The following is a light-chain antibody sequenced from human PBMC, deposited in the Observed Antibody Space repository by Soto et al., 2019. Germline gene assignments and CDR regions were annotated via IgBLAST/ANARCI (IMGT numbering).Light chain of an antibody. J-gene: IGKJ1*01. CDR3: QQRYNWPQT. CDR1: QSVSRT. V-gene: IGKV3-11*01. Sequence: EVVLTQSPATLSLSPGERANLSCRTSQSVSRTLAWYQQKSGQAPRLLIYDASNRATGIPTRCSGSGSGTDFTLTISSLEPEDFAVYYCQQRYNWPQTFGQGTKVEIK. CDR2: DAS.